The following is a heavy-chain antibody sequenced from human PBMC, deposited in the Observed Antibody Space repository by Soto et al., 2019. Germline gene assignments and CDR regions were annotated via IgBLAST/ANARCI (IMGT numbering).Heavy chain of an antibody. CDR1: GYTFTSYG. J-gene: IGHJ6*02. CDR3: ARDLPTRDV. CDR2: IRAYNGNT. Sequence: QVQLVQSGAEVKKPGASVKVSCKASGYTFTSYGISWVRQAPGQGLEWMGWIRAYNGNTNYAQKLQGRVTMTTDTCTSTGYMELKGVRSDDTAGEYCARDLPTRDVGGQGTTVTVSS. V-gene: IGHV1-18*01.